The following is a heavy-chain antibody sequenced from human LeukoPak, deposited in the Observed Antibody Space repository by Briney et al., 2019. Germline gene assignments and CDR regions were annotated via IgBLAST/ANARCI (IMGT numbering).Heavy chain of an antibody. V-gene: IGHV1-2*02. CDR2: INPNSGGT. CDR1: GYTFTVYY. CDR3: ASLVAAAGTGRNFDY. Sequence: EASVKVSCKASGYTFTVYYMHWVRQAPGQGLEWMGWINPNSGGTNYAQKFQGRVTMTRDTSISTACMELSRLRSDDTAVYYCASLVAAAGTGRNFDYWGQGTLVTVSS. D-gene: IGHD6-13*01. J-gene: IGHJ4*02.